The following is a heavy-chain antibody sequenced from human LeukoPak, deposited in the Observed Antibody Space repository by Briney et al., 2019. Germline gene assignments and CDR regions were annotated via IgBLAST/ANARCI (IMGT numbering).Heavy chain of an antibody. D-gene: IGHD3-3*01. V-gene: IGHV1-2*06. J-gene: IGHJ4*02. CDR3: ARLRFLEWLSNDY. CDR2: INPNSGGT. CDR1: GYTFTGYY. Sequence: ASVKVSCKASGYTFTGYYMHWVRQAPGQGLEWMGRINPNSGGTNYAQKLQGRVTMTTDTSTSTAYMELRSLRSDDTAVYYCARLRFLEWLSNDYWGQGTLVTVSS.